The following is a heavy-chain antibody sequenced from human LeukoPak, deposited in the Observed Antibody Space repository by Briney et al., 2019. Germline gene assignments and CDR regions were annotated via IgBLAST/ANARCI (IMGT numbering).Heavy chain of an antibody. CDR1: GGSFSGYY. CDR2: VYYSGST. V-gene: IGHV4-59*01. Sequence: PSETLSLTCGVSGGSFSGYYWGWLRQPPGRGLEWIGYVYYSGSTNYNPSFKSRITISVDTSRNQFSLQLSSVTAADTAVYYCARIHRYCSGGACYVLDNWGQGTLVAVSS. CDR3: ARIHRYCSGGACYVLDN. D-gene: IGHD2-15*01. J-gene: IGHJ4*02.